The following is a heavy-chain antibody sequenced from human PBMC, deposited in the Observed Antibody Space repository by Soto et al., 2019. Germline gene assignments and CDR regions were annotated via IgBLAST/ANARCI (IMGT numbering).Heavy chain of an antibody. CDR1: GYTFTSFG. Sequence: QVQLVQSGPEVKKPGASVKVSCKTSGYTFTSFGISLLRQAPGQGLEWMGWITTDKGKTNYAQKFQGRVTMTTDTSTRTAYMELRSLRSDDTAVYYCATRSPAFAYWGQGTLVTVSS. J-gene: IGHJ4*02. CDR2: ITTDKGKT. V-gene: IGHV1-18*01. CDR3: ATRSPAFAY.